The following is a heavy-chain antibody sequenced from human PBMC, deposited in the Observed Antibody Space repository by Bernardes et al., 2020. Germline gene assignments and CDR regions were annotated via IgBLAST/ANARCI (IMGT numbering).Heavy chain of an antibody. D-gene: IGHD1-7*01. CDR3: ARGLNLQVAITGTTRTTYYYYSGMDG. J-gene: IGHJ6*02. CDR1: GGSFSGYY. CDR2: INHSGST. V-gene: IGHV4-34*01. Sequence: SETLSLTCAVYGGSFSGYYWSWIRQPPGKGLEWIGEINHSGSTNYNPSLKSRVTISVDTSKNQFSLKLSSVTAADTAVYYCARGLNLQVAITGTTRTTYYYYSGMDGWGQGTTVTVSS.